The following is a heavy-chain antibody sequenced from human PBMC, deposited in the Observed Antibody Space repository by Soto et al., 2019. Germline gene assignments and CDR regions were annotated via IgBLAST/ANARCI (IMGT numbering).Heavy chain of an antibody. V-gene: IGHV1-2*04. CDR1: GYTFTGYY. CDR2: INPNSGGT. J-gene: IGHJ6*02. CDR3: AKDREGFGGYYDFWSGYYRYYYGMDV. D-gene: IGHD3-3*01. Sequence: ASVKVSCKASGYTFTGYYMHWVRQAPGQGLEWMGWINPNSGGTSYAQKFQGWVTMTRDTSISTAYMELSSLRAEDTAVYYCAKDREGFGGYYDFWSGYYRYYYGMDVWGQGTTVTVSS.